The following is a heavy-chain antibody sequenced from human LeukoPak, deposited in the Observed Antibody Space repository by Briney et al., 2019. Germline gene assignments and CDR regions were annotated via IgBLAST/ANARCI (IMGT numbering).Heavy chain of an antibody. CDR3: ARVWAGTYYFDY. Sequence: PSETLSLTCTVSGDSTSSGDYYWSWIRQPPGKGLEWLGYIYYSGNTYYNPSLQSRLTISLDTSKNQFSLRLTSATAADTAVYYCARVWAGTYYFDYWGQGTLITVSS. D-gene: IGHD1-7*01. CDR2: IYYSGNT. V-gene: IGHV4-30-4*08. CDR1: GDSTSSGDYY. J-gene: IGHJ4*02.